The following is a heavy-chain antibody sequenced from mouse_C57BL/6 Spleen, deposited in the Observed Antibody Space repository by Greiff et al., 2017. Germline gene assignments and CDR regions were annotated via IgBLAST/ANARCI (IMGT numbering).Heavy chain of an antibody. J-gene: IGHJ1*03. CDR2: IDPSDSYT. CDR1: GYTFTSYW. Sequence: QVQLQQPGAELVMPGASVKLSCKASGYTFTSYWMHWVKQRPGQGLEWIGEIDPSDSYTNYNQKFKGKSTLTVDKSSSNAYMQLSSLTSEDSAVYYCARSNYYGSSHWYFDVWGTGTTVTVSS. CDR3: ARSNYYGSSHWYFDV. D-gene: IGHD1-1*01. V-gene: IGHV1-69*01.